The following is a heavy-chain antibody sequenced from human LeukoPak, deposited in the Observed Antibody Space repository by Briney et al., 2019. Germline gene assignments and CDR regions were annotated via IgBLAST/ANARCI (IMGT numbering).Heavy chain of an antibody. D-gene: IGHD6-13*01. Sequence: PSETLSLTCTVSGGSISSYYWSWIRQPPGKGLEWIGYIYYSGSTNYNPSLKSRVTISVDTPKNQFSLKLSSVTAADTAVYYCARDRALLRYSSSWYPDYWGQGTLVTVSS. V-gene: IGHV4-59*01. J-gene: IGHJ4*02. CDR2: IYYSGST. CDR1: GGSISSYY. CDR3: ARDRALLRYSSSWYPDY.